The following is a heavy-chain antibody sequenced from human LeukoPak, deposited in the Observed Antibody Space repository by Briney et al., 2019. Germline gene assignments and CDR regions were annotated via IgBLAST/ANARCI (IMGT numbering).Heavy chain of an antibody. CDR3: ARNLVVVATIPSFGY. Sequence: GGSLRLSCAASGFTFNIYNMNWVRQAPGKGLEWVSSISSSSSYIYYADSVKGRFTISRDNAKNSLYLHMNSLRAEDTAVYYCARNLVVVATIPSFGYWGQGTLVTVSS. D-gene: IGHD5-12*01. CDR2: ISSSSSYI. CDR1: GFTFNIYN. V-gene: IGHV3-21*01. J-gene: IGHJ4*02.